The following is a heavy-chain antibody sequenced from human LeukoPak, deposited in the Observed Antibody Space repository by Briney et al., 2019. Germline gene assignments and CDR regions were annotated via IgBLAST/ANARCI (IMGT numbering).Heavy chain of an antibody. CDR2: ISSSSSTI. CDR3: ARRGLKHFDY. V-gene: IGHV3-48*01. Sequence: GGSLRLSCAASGFTFSGYSMNWVRQAPGEGLEWVSYISSSSSTIYYADSVKGRFTISRDNAKNSLYLQMNSLRAEDTAVYYCARRGLKHFDYWGQGTLVTVSS. D-gene: IGHD3-10*01. CDR1: GFTFSGYS. J-gene: IGHJ4*02.